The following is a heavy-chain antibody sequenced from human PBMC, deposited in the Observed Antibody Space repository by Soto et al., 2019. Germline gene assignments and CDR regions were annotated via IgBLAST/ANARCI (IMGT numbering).Heavy chain of an antibody. V-gene: IGHV3-23*01. Sequence: EVQLLESGGDLVQPGGSLRLSCAASGFTFSSYSMSWVRQAPGKGLEWVSVISGGGGTTYYADSVKGRFTICRDNSKNTRYLQMNSLRAEDTAVYYCAKKLPGNSAYDLWGQGTRVTVSS. CDR3: AKKLPGNSAYDL. D-gene: IGHD5-12*01. CDR2: ISGGGGTT. CDR1: GFTFSSYS. J-gene: IGHJ4*02.